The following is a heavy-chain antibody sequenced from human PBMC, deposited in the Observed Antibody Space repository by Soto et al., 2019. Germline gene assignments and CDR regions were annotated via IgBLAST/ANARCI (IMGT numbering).Heavy chain of an antibody. CDR1: GYTFTSYG. CDR2: ISAYNGNT. Sequence: GASVKVSCKASGYTFTSYGISWVRQAPGQGLEWMGWISAYNGNTNYAQKLQGRVTMTTDTSTSTAYMELRSLRSDDTAVYYCARILYDTLTGYGMDVWGQGTTVTVSS. J-gene: IGHJ6*02. D-gene: IGHD3-9*01. V-gene: IGHV1-18*01. CDR3: ARILYDTLTGYGMDV.